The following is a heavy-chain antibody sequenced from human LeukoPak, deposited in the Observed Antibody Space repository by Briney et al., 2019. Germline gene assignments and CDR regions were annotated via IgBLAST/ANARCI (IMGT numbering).Heavy chain of an antibody. CDR3: ATGIAFGGPIVTPYYFDY. CDR2: LHPEDGET. J-gene: IGHJ4*02. V-gene: IGHV1-24*01. CDR1: GYTLSELS. Sequence: ASVKVSCKVSGYTLSELSMHWVRQAPGKGLEWMGRLHPEDGETIFAQYFQGRVTMTEDTSTDTAYMELSSLRSEDTAVYYCATGIAFGGPIVTPYYFDYWGQGTLVTVSS. D-gene: IGHD3-16*02.